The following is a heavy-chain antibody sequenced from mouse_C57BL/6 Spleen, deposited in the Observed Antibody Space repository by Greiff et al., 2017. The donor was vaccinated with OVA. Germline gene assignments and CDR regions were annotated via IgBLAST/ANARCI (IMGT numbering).Heavy chain of an antibody. Sequence: QVHVKQSGPGLVQPSQSLSITCTVSGFSLTSYGVHWVRQSPGKGLEWLGVIWSGGSTDYNAAFISRLSISKDNSKSQVFFKMNSLQADDTAIYYCARMKLRRNYAMDYWGQGTSVTVSS. CDR3: ARMKLRRNYAMDY. D-gene: IGHD2-4*01. J-gene: IGHJ4*01. CDR2: IWSGGST. V-gene: IGHV2-2*01. CDR1: GFSLTSYG.